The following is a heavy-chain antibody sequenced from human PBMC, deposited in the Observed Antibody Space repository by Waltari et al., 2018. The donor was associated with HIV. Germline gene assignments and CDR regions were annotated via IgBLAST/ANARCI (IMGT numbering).Heavy chain of an antibody. CDR3: AKAVGDTSGRYWGGDV. V-gene: IGHV3-48*03. J-gene: IGHJ6*02. D-gene: IGHD6-19*01. CDR2: IRAGGTK. CDR1: GFAFSNYE. Sequence: EVQLVASGGGLVQPGGSVRLSCAGSGFAFSNYEWPWVRQAPGKGLEWISYIRAGGTKYYADSVKGRFSISRDNAKNSLYLQMNSLRAEDTAVYYCAKAVGDTSGRYWGGDVWGQGTTVTVAS.